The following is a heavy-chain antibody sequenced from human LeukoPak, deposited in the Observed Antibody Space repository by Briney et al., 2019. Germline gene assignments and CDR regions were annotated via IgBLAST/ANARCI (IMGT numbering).Heavy chain of an antibody. Sequence: SVKVSCKASGGTFTSYAISWVRQAPGQGLEWMGVIIPIFGTANYAQKFQGRVTITTDESTSTAYMELSSLRSEDTAVYYCATTFYDSSGYYLSYFDYWGQGTLVTVSS. J-gene: IGHJ4*02. D-gene: IGHD3-22*01. CDR3: ATTFYDSSGYYLSYFDY. CDR2: IIPIFGTA. CDR1: GGTFTSYA. V-gene: IGHV1-69*05.